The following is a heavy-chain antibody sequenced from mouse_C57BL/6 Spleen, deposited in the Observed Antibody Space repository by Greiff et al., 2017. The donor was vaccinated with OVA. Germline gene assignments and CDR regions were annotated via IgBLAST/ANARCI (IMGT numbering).Heavy chain of an antibody. CDR2: IYPGDGDT. Sequence: VMLVESGPELVKPGASVKISCKASGYAFSSSWMNWVKQRPGKGLEWIGRIYPGDGDTNYNGKFKGKATLTADKSSSTAYMQLSSLTSEDSAVYFCARDWDLYFDYWGQGTTLTVSS. CDR3: ARDWDLYFDY. V-gene: IGHV1-82*01. CDR1: GYAFSSSW. J-gene: IGHJ2*01. D-gene: IGHD4-1*01.